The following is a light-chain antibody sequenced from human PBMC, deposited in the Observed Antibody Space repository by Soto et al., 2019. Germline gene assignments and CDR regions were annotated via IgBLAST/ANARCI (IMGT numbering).Light chain of an antibody. CDR2: GAS. CDR3: HENDSSSRFT. CDR1: QSVSSSY. J-gene: IGKJ3*01. V-gene: IGKV3-20*01. Sequence: EIVLTQSPGTLSLSPGEIATLSCRASQSVSSSYLAWYQQKPGQAPMLLIYGASSRATVIPDRYSGSGSGTDCTLTSSRLAPEDFGVYYGHENDSSSRFTFGPGTIVDSK.